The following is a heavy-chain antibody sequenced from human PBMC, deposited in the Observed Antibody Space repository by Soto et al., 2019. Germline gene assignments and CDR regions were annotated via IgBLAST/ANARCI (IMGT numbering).Heavy chain of an antibody. V-gene: IGHV1-69*06. Sequence: GASVKVSCKASGGTFSSYAISWVRQAPGQGLEWMGGIIPIFGTANYAQKFQGRVTITADKSTSTAYMELSSLRSEDTAVYYFAMLYSSSWYGVDYYYYYGMDVWGQGTTVTVSS. CDR2: IIPIFGTA. D-gene: IGHD6-13*01. CDR1: GGTFSSYA. CDR3: AMLYSSSWYGVDYYYYYGMDV. J-gene: IGHJ6*02.